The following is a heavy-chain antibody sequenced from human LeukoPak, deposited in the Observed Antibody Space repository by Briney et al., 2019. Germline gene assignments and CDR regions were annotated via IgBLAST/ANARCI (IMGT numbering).Heavy chain of an antibody. D-gene: IGHD6-19*01. J-gene: IGHJ4*02. CDR2: IYTSGST. Sequence: SETLSLTCTVSGGSISSYYWSWIRQPAGKGLEWIGRIYTSGSTNYNPSLKSRVTMSVDTSKNQFSLKLSSVTAADTAVYYCASTSSGWSKYYFDYWGQGTLVTVSS. CDR1: GGSISSYY. CDR3: ASTSSGWSKYYFDY. V-gene: IGHV4-4*07.